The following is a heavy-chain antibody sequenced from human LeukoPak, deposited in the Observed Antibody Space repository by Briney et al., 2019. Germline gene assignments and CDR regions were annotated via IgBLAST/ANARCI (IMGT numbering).Heavy chain of an antibody. CDR2: ISGSGGST. CDR3: AREVVIPNYYYYYYMDV. Sequence: PGGSLRLSCAASGFTFSSYAMSWVRQAPGKGLEWVSAISGSGGSTYYADSVKGRFTISRDNSKNSLYLQMNSLRAEDTAVYYCAREVVIPNYYYYYYMDVWGKGTTVTVSS. V-gene: IGHV3-23*01. CDR1: GFTFSSYA. J-gene: IGHJ6*03. D-gene: IGHD3-22*01.